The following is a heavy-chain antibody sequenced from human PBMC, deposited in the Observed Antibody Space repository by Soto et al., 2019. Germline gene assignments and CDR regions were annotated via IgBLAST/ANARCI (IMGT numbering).Heavy chain of an antibody. Sequence: EVHLVESGGGLVQPGGSLRLSCAASGFTFSSYWMHWVRQDPGKGLVWVSSISTDASSTSYADPVKGRFTISRDNAKNTLYLQMNSVRAEDTAVYYCARLPNKSPQNWGQGTLVIVSP. CDR2: ISTDASST. V-gene: IGHV3-74*01. CDR1: GFTFSSYW. J-gene: IGHJ1*01. CDR3: ARLPNKSPQN.